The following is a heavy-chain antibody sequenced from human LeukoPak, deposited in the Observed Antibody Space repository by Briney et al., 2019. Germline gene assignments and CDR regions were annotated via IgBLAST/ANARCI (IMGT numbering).Heavy chain of an antibody. CDR1: GYTFTSYG. Sequence: ASVKVPCKASGYTFTSYGISWVRQAPGQGLEWMGWISAYNGNTNYAQKLQGRVTMTTDTSTSTAYMELRSLRSDDTAVYYCARELGYCSSTSCPKLDYWGQGTLVTVSS. CDR2: ISAYNGNT. V-gene: IGHV1-18*01. D-gene: IGHD2-2*01. CDR3: ARELGYCSSTSCPKLDY. J-gene: IGHJ4*02.